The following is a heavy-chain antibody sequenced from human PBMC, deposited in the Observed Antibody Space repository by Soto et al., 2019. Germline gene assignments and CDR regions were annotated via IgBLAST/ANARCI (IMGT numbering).Heavy chain of an antibody. Sequence: SETLSLTCTVSGASVTSGDDYWNWIRQPPGKGLEWIGYSYYTGSTYYNPSLKSRFSISVDASKNQFSLKLSSVTAADTAVYYCARATYPHYYMDVWGKGTTVTVSS. J-gene: IGHJ6*03. D-gene: IGHD2-2*01. CDR3: ARATYPHYYMDV. CDR2: SYYTGST. CDR1: GASVTSGDDY. V-gene: IGHV4-30-4*01.